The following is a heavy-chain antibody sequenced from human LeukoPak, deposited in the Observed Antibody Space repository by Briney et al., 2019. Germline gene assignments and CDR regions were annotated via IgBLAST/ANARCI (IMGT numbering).Heavy chain of an antibody. J-gene: IGHJ4*02. D-gene: IGHD5-18*01. V-gene: IGHV3-30-3*01. CDR1: GFTFSGYA. CDR2: ISYDGSNK. CDR3: ARASVDTDTIDY. Sequence: GGSLRLSCAASGFTFSGYAMNWVRQAPGKGLEWVALISYDGSNKNYADSVKGRFTISRDNSKNTLYLQMNSLRAEDTAVYYCARASVDTDTIDYWGQGTLVTVSS.